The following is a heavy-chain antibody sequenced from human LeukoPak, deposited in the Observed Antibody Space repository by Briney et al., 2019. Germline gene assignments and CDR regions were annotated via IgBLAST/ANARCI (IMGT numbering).Heavy chain of an antibody. CDR2: IRSKADSYTT. CDR1: GFTFSGSA. Sequence: GGSLRLSCAASGFTFSGSAMHWVRQASGKGLEWLGRIRSKADSYTTAYAASVKGRFIVSRDDSKNTAYLQMNSLKTEDTAVYYCRAAADLNDYWGQGTLVTVST. D-gene: IGHD6-13*01. J-gene: IGHJ4*02. CDR3: RAAADLNDY. V-gene: IGHV3-73*01.